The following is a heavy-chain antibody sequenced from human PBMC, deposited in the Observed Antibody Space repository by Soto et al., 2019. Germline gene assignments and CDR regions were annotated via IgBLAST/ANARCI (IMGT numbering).Heavy chain of an antibody. V-gene: IGHV3-7*01. D-gene: IGHD3-16*01. CDR1: GFTFSSYW. CDR3: ARPHLGELGVDY. J-gene: IGHJ4*02. CDR2: IKQDGSEK. Sequence: EVQLVESGGGLVQPGGSLRLSCAASGFTFSSYWMSWVRQAPGKGLEGVANIKQDGSEKYYVDSVKGRFTISRDNAKNPLYRQKNSLRAEDTAVYYWARPHLGELGVDYWGQGTLVTVSS.